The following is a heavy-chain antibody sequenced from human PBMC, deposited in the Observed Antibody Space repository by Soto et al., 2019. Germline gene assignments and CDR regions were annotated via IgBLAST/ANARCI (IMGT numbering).Heavy chain of an antibody. V-gene: IGHV1-18*01. D-gene: IGHD3-22*01. CDR3: ARVDDYYDSSGHYFTFSNY. CDR1: GYIFTSYG. Sequence: QVQLVQSGPEVKKPGASVKLSCKASGYIFTSYGIGWVRQAPGQGLEWMGWISAFKGYTKYPQRLQGRVTMTTDTPTSTAYMELRSLRSDDTAVYYCARVDDYYDSSGHYFTFSNYWGQGSLVTVSS. CDR2: ISAFKGYT. J-gene: IGHJ4*02.